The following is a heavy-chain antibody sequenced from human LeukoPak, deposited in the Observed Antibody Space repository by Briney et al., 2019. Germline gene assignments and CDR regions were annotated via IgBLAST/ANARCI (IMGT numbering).Heavy chain of an antibody. CDR2: ISSSSSYI. J-gene: IGHJ4*02. CDR3: ARESVYYYDSSGGDY. V-gene: IGHV3-21*01. Sequence: PGGSLRLSCAASGFTFSSYSMNWVRQAPGKGLEWVSSISSSSSYIYYADSVKGRFTISRDNAKNSVDLQMNSLRAEDTAVYYCARESVYYYDSSGGDYWGQGTLVTVSS. D-gene: IGHD3-22*01. CDR1: GFTFSSYS.